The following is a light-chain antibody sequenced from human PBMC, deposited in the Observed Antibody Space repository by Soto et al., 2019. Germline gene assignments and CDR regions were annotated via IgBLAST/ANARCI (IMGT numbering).Light chain of an antibody. Sequence: QSALTQSASVSGSPGQSITISCTGSSRDVGNYNLVSWYQQHPGKAPKLMIYEVSKRPSGVANRFSGSKSCNTASLTISGLQAEDEADYYCCSYAGSSTYVVFGGGTKVTVL. J-gene: IGLJ2*01. V-gene: IGLV2-23*02. CDR3: CSYAGSSTYVV. CDR1: SRDVGNYNL. CDR2: EVS.